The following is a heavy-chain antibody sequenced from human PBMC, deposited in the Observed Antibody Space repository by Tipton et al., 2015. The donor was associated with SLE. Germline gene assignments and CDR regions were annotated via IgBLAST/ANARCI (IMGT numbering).Heavy chain of an antibody. CDR1: GGSFSGYY. CDR2: IYYSGST. Sequence: TLSLTCVVYGGSFSGYYWSWIRQPPGKGLEWIGSIYYSGSTYYNPSLKSRVTISVDTSKNQFSLKLSSVTAADTAVYYCARDRIAAAGPDWFDPWGQGTLVTVSS. D-gene: IGHD6-13*01. V-gene: IGHV4-34*01. CDR3: ARDRIAAAGPDWFDP. J-gene: IGHJ5*02.